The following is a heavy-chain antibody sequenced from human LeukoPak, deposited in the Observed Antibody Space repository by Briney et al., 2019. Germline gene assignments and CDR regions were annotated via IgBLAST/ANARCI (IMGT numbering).Heavy chain of an antibody. CDR2: ISYDGSNK. CDR1: GFTFSSYG. CDR3: AKSEQGSYRYTGLSDY. Sequence: GGSLRLSCAASGFTFSSYGMHWVRQAPGKGLEWVAVISYDGSNKYYADSVKGRFTISRDNSKNTLYLQMNSLRAEDTAVYYCAKSEQGSYRYTGLSDYWGQGTLVTVSS. V-gene: IGHV3-30*18. D-gene: IGHD3-16*02. J-gene: IGHJ4*02.